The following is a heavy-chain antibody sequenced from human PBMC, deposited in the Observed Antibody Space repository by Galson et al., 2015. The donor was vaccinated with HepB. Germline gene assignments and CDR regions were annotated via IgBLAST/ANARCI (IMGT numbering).Heavy chain of an antibody. D-gene: IGHD1-26*01. J-gene: IGHJ4*02. CDR2: VSGSGDSP. CDR3: AKDLGYTGSYYFDY. V-gene: IGHV3-23*01. Sequence: SLRLSCAASGFTFSTYAISWVRQAPGKGLEWVSAVSGSGDSPFYADSVKGRFIISRDSSKNTVYLQMSSLRAEDTAVYYCAKDLGYTGSYYFDYWGQGTLVTVSS. CDR1: GFTFSTYA.